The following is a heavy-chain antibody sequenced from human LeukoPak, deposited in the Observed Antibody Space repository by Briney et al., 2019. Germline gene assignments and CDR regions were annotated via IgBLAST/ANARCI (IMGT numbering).Heavy chain of an antibody. D-gene: IGHD3-3*01. J-gene: IGHJ4*02. CDR1: GYTFTGYY. Sequence: ASVKVSCKASGYTFTGYYMHWVRQAPGQGLEWMGWINPSTGVTSYAQKFQGRVTMTRDTSISTAYMELSRLRSDDTAVYYCARGTAQGYDFWSGYYRLDYWGQGTLVTVSS. CDR2: INPSTGVT. CDR3: ARGTAQGYDFWSGYYRLDY. V-gene: IGHV1-2*02.